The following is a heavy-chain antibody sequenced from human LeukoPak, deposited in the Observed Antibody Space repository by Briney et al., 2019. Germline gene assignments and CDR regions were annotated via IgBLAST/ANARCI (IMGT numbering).Heavy chain of an antibody. J-gene: IGHJ4*02. D-gene: IGHD5-12*01. V-gene: IGHV4-39*01. CDR1: DDSISTNSYY. CDR3: TRCGYPYKVGNF. Sequence: SSETLTLTCTVSDDSISTNSYYWSWLGQPPGQGLECIGTLHFSGNPYYSPPLNSRISISVDTSKKQLSLKLRSVTATDTAVYYCTRCGYPYKVGNFWGQGTLVTVSS. CDR2: LHFSGNP.